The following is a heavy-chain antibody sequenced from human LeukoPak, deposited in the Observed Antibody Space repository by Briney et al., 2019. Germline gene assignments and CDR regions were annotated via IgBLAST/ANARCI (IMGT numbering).Heavy chain of an antibody. CDR3: ARRSGGRYYYYYGMDV. D-gene: IGHD1-26*01. J-gene: IGHJ6*02. CDR1: GYTFTSYD. V-gene: IGHV1-8*01. Sequence: GASVKVSCMASGYTFTSYDINWVRQATGQGLEWMGWMNPNSGNTGYAQKFQGRVTMTRNTSISTAYMELSSLRSEDTAVYYCARRSGGRYYYYYGMDVWGQGTTVTVSS. CDR2: MNPNSGNT.